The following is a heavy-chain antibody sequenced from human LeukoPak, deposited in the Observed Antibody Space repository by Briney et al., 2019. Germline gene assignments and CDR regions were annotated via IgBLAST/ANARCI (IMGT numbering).Heavy chain of an antibody. CDR2: IKQDGSEQ. CDR1: GFTFSTYT. CDR3: AREAKLMTTVYYFDY. V-gene: IGHV3-7*04. J-gene: IGHJ4*02. Sequence: PGGSLRLSCAASGFTFSTYTMNWVRQAPGKGLEWVANIKQDGSEQYYVDSVKGRFTISRDNAKNSLYLQTNSLRAEDTAVYYCAREAKLMTTVYYFDYWGQGTLVTVSS. D-gene: IGHD4-11*01.